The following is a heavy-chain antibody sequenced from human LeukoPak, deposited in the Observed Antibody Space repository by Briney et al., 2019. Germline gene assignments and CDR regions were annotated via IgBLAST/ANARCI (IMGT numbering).Heavy chain of an antibody. CDR3: AKSRPQTVYNYGHFDY. CDR2: VSGSGISP. J-gene: IGHJ4*02. CDR1: GFTFSSYA. D-gene: IGHD5-18*01. V-gene: IGHV3-23*01. Sequence: PGGSLRLSCAASGFTFSSYAMSWVRQAPGKGLEWVSTVSGSGISPYYADSVKGRFTISRDNSKNTLYLQMNSLRADDTAIYYCAKSRPQTVYNYGHFDYWGQGTLVTVSS.